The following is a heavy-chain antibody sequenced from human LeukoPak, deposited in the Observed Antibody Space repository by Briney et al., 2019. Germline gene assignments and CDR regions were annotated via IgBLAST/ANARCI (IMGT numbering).Heavy chain of an antibody. CDR1: GFTFSSYA. Sequence: GRSLRLSCAASGFTFSSYAMHWVRQAPGKGLEWVAVISYDGSNKYYADSVKGRFTISRDNSKNTLYLQINSLRAEDTAVYYCARWELRWFQHWGQGTLVTVSS. V-gene: IGHV3-30*04. J-gene: IGHJ1*01. CDR2: ISYDGSNK. CDR3: ARWELRWFQH. D-gene: IGHD1-26*01.